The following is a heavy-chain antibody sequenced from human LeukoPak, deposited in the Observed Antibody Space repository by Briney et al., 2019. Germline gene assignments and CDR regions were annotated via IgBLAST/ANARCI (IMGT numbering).Heavy chain of an antibody. J-gene: IGHJ4*02. CDR2: ISSNGCRP. V-gene: IGHV3-64D*06. D-gene: IGHD3-22*01. Sequence: PGRSLRLSCSASGFTFSSYATHWVRQAPRKGLEYVSAISSNGCRPYYADSVKGRLTISSDNSKNTMYLQMSSLRAEDTAVYYCVKGPRYYYDSSALGAYYFDYWGQGTLVTVSS. CDR1: GFTFSSYA. CDR3: VKGPRYYYDSSALGAYYFDY.